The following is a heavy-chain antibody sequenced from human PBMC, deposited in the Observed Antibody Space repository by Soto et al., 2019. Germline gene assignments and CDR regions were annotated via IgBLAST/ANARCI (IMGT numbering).Heavy chain of an antibody. CDR3: ARGAYCGGDCPTPLGYFQH. D-gene: IGHD2-21*01. J-gene: IGHJ1*01. V-gene: IGHV3-33*01. Sequence: GGSLRLSCAASGFTFSSYGMHWVRQAPGKGLEWVAVIWYDGSNKYYADSVKGRFTISRDNSKNTLYLQMNSLRAEDTAVYYCARGAYCGGDCPTPLGYFQHWGQGTLVTVSS. CDR1: GFTFSSYG. CDR2: IWYDGSNK.